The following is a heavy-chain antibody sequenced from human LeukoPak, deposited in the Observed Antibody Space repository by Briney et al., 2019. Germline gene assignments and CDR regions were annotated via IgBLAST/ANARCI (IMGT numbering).Heavy chain of an antibody. CDR1: GFTFSSYA. D-gene: IGHD3-22*01. Sequence: GGSLRLSCAASGFTFSSYAMSWVRQAPGKGLEWVSSISGSSGRTYYADSVKGRFTISRDNSKNTLYLQMNSLRAEDTAIYYCATYFHDPYYFDYWGQGALVTVSS. CDR2: ISGSSGRT. V-gene: IGHV3-23*01. CDR3: ATYFHDPYYFDY. J-gene: IGHJ4*02.